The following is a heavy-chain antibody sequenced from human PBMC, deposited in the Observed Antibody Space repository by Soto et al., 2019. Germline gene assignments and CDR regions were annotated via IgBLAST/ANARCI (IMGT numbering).Heavy chain of an antibody. Sequence: QVHLVQSGAEVKKPGASVKVSCKGSGYYFTTYGITWVRQAPGQGLEWMAWISAHNGNTDYAQKLQGRVTVTRDTSTSTAYMELRSLRSDDTAMYYCARGRYGDYWGQGALVTVSS. V-gene: IGHV1-18*01. CDR1: GYYFTTYG. CDR3: ARGRYGDY. CDR2: ISAHNGNT. J-gene: IGHJ4*02. D-gene: IGHD1-1*01.